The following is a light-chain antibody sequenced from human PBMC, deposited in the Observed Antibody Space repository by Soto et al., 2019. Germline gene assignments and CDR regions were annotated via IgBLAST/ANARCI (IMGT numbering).Light chain of an antibody. CDR1: QSVSSSY. CDR3: QQYGSSPRT. J-gene: IGKJ2*01. Sequence: EIVLTQSPGTLSLSPGERATLSCRDSQSVSSSYLAWYQQKPGQAPRLLIYGASSRATGIPDRFSGSGSGTAFTLTISRLEPEDFAVYYCQQYGSSPRTFGQGTKLEIK. V-gene: IGKV3-20*01. CDR2: GAS.